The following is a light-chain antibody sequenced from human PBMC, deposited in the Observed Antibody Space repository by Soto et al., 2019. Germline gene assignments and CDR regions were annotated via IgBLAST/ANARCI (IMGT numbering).Light chain of an antibody. Sequence: ALTQPRSVSGSPGQSVTISCPGTSSDVGGFNYVSWYQHHPGKAPKLMIYDVSKRPSGVPDRFSGSKSGNTASLTITGLQAEDEADYYCCSYAGGYTHYVFATGTKVTVL. CDR2: DVS. V-gene: IGLV2-11*01. CDR3: CSYAGGYTHYV. J-gene: IGLJ1*01. CDR1: SSDVGGFNY.